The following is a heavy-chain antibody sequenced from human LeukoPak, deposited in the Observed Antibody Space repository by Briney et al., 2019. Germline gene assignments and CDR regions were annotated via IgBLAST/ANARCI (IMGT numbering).Heavy chain of an antibody. V-gene: IGHV3-21*01. CDR1: GFTLDNYN. CDR3: ARERGYDFWSGYYTDY. CDR2: IRSYSSYI. Sequence: GGSLRLSCEASGFTLDNYNFNWVRQAPGKGLEWVASIRSYSSYIHYADSVKGRFTISRDNAKNSLYLQMNSLRAEDTAVYYCARERGYDFWSGYYTDYWGQGTLVTVSS. D-gene: IGHD3-3*01. J-gene: IGHJ4*02.